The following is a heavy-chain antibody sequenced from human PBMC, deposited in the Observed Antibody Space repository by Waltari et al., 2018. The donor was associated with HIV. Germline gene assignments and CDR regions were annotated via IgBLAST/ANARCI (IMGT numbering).Heavy chain of an antibody. V-gene: IGHV2-5*01. D-gene: IGHD3-16*01. Sequence: QITLKESGPTVVKPKQNLTLTCTFSGFSLTTRGVGVGWIRQPPGKALEWLALMYWNDDKRFSPSVKSRLTITKDTSKNQVVLTMTNMDPVDTATYYCAPWIVMTTNWFHPWGQGTLVTVSS. CDR1: GFSLTTRGVG. CDR2: MYWNDDK. J-gene: IGHJ5*02. CDR3: APWIVMTTNWFHP.